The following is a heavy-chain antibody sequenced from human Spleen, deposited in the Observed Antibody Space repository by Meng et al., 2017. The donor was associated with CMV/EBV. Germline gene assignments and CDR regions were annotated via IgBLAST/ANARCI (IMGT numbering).Heavy chain of an antibody. V-gene: IGHV1-18*01. CDR2: MSAYNGFT. D-gene: IGHD6-13*01. J-gene: IGHJ6*02. Sequence: ASVKVSCKASSYIFTNYGISWVRQAPGQGLEWMGWMSAYNGFTNYAQKFQDRVTMTTDTSTSTAYMELRSLRSDDTAVYYCARASGIAAAGPYYYYGMDVWGQGTTVTVSS. CDR3: ARASGIAAAGPYYYYGMDV. CDR1: SYIFTNYG.